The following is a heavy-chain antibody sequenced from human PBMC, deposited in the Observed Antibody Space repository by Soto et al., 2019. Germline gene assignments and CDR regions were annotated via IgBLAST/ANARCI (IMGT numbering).Heavy chain of an antibody. J-gene: IGHJ5*01. CDR2: IYYSGST. D-gene: IGHD3-10*01. V-gene: IGHV4-39*01. CDR1: GGSISSSSYY. CDR3: AGSGSYSYWFDP. Sequence: SETLSLTCTVSGGSISSSSYYWGWIRQPPGKGLEWIGSIYYSGSTYYNPSLKSRVTISVDTSKNQFSLKLSSVTAADTAVYYCAGSGSYSYWFDPWGQGTLVT.